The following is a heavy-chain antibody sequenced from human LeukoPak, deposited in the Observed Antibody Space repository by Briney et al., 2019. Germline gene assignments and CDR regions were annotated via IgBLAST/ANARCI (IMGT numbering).Heavy chain of an antibody. CDR1: GGSMSSYY. Sequence: SETLSLTCTASGGSMSSYYWSWIRQPPGKGLEWIGYIYYSGSTKYNPSLKSRVTISVDTSKNQFSLKLSSVTAADTAVYYCARGARAGYNLEPFDYWGQGTLVTVSS. CDR2: IYYSGST. V-gene: IGHV4-59*08. J-gene: IGHJ4*02. CDR3: ARGARAGYNLEPFDY. D-gene: IGHD5-24*01.